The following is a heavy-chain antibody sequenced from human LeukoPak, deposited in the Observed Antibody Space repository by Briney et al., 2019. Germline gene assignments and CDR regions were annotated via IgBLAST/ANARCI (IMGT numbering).Heavy chain of an antibody. CDR3: ARDTGYSGYDCSDY. CDR1: GFTFSSYA. Sequence: GGSLRLSCAASGFTFSSYAMHWVRQAPGKGLEWVAVISYDGSNKYYADSVKGRFTISRDNSKNTLYLQMNSLRAEDTAVYYCARDTGYSGYDCSDYWGQGTLVTVSS. D-gene: IGHD5-12*01. V-gene: IGHV3-30*04. CDR2: ISYDGSNK. J-gene: IGHJ4*02.